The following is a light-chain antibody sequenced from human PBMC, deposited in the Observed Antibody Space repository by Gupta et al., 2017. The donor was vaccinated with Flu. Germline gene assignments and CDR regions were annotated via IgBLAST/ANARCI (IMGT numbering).Light chain of an antibody. Sequence: DIQMTQSPSSLPASVGDRVTITCQASQDISNYLNWYQQKPGKAPKLLIYDASNLETGVPSRFSGSGSGTDFTFTISSLQPEDIATYYCQQYDNLPLFTFGHGTKVDIK. CDR2: DAS. V-gene: IGKV1-33*01. J-gene: IGKJ3*01. CDR1: QDISNY. CDR3: QQYDNLPLFT.